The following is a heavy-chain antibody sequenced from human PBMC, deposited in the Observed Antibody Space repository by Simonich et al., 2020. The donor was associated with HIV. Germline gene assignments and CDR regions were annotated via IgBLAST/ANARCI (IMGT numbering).Heavy chain of an antibody. Sequence: QVKLQQWGAGLLKPSETLSLTCAVYGGSFSGYYWSWIRQPPGKGLGWIGEIDHRRNTNYNPSLKSRVTILVDTSKNQFSLRLSSVTAADTAVYYCARIGELGIGLDYWGQGTLVTVSS. CDR2: IDHRRNT. D-gene: IGHD7-27*01. CDR3: ARIGELGIGLDY. CDR1: GGSFSGYY. J-gene: IGHJ4*02. V-gene: IGHV4-34*01.